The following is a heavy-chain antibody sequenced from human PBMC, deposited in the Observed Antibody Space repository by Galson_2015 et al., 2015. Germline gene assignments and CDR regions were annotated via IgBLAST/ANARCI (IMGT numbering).Heavy chain of an antibody. V-gene: IGHV1-69*06. CDR3: ARGTGLGDFDY. CDR2: IIPIFDSP. CDR1: GDTISEYN. Sequence: SVKVSCKATGDTISEYNISWVRQAPGQGLKWMGGIIPIFDSPNYAQRFQGRVTISADKSTSTVYMELSGLTSGDTAVYYCARGTGLGDFDYWGQGTLVTVSS. J-gene: IGHJ4*02. D-gene: IGHD5-24*01.